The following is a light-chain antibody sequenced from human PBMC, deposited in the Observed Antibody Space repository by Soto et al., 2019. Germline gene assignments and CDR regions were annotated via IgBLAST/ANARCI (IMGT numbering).Light chain of an antibody. Sequence: QSVLTQPASVSGSPGQSITISCTGTSSDVGGYNFVSWYQQHPGEAPKLMIFEVSYRPSGVSNRFSGSKSGNTASLTISGLQADDEADYYCSSYTNSHHVVFGGGTQLTVL. CDR2: EVS. V-gene: IGLV2-14*01. J-gene: IGLJ2*01. CDR3: SSYTNSHHVV. CDR1: SSDVGGYNF.